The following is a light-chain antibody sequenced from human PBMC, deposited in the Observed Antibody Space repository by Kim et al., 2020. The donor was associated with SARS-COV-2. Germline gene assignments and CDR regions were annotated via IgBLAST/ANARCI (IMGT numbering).Light chain of an antibody. CDR1: KLGDKY. V-gene: IGLV3-1*01. J-gene: IGLJ3*02. Sequence: SYELTQPPSVSVSPGQTASITCSGDKLGDKYACWYQQKPGQSPVLVIYQDSKRPSGIPERFSGSNSGNTATLTISGTQAMDEADYYCQAWDSSPWVFGRGTKLTVL. CDR2: QDS. CDR3: QAWDSSPWV.